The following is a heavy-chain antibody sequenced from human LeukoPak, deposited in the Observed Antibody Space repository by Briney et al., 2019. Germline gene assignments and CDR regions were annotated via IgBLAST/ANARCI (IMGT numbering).Heavy chain of an antibody. J-gene: IGHJ4*02. CDR1: VDSFTTYS. CDR3: ARQTAMGRSGDY. CDR2: IDPSDSDT. D-gene: IGHD5-18*01. V-gene: IGHV5-51*01. Sequence: GESLRISCEASVDSFTTYSIGWVRQMPPKSLERMGIIDPSDSDTRYTPSFQGQVTISADKSLTTAYLQWNSLKASDTAMYYCARQTAMGRSGDYWGQGTLVTVSS.